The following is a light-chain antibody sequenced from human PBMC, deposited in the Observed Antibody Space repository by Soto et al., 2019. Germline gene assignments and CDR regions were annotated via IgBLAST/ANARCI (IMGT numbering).Light chain of an antibody. CDR1: QTIMTY. Sequence: DIQMTQSPSSLSASVGYEVTITCRASQTIMTYLNWYQLKPGKPPRLLIYAASSLQSGVPSRFSGSGSGTDFTLTISSLQPEDFATYSCQQSYNSPQTFGRGTKVDIK. J-gene: IGKJ1*01. CDR2: AAS. V-gene: IGKV1-39*01. CDR3: QQSYNSPQT.